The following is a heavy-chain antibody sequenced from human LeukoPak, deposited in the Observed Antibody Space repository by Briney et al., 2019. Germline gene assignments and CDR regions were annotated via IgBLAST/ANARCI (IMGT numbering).Heavy chain of an antibody. V-gene: IGHV3-21*01. CDR2: ISSSSYI. Sequence: GGSLRLSCAASGFTFSSYSMNWVRQAPGEGLEWVSTISSSSYIYYADSVKGRFTISRDNAKNSLYLQMNSLRAEDTAVYYCARARITGTTLPVDYWGQGTLVTVSS. CDR1: GFTFSSYS. J-gene: IGHJ4*02. D-gene: IGHD1-20*01. CDR3: ARARITGTTLPVDY.